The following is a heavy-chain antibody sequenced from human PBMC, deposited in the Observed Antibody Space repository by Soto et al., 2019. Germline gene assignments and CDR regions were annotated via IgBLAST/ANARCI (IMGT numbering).Heavy chain of an antibody. CDR3: ARGHRRKPYYYYGMDV. D-gene: IGHD2-21*01. V-gene: IGHV4-34*01. CDR1: GGSFSGYY. J-gene: IGHJ6*02. CDR2: INHSGST. Sequence: KPSETLSLTCAVYGGSFSGYYWSWIRQPPGKGLEWIGEINHSGSTNYNPSLKSRVTISVDTSKNQFSLKLSSVTAADTAVYYCARGHRRKPYYYYGMDVWGQGTTVTVSS.